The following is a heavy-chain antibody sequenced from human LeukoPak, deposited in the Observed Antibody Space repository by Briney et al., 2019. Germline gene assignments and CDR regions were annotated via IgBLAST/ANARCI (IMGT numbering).Heavy chain of an antibody. J-gene: IGHJ4*02. Sequence: PGGSLRLSCAVSGLTVSSNYMNWVRQAPGKGLEWVSIIYSGGNTYYADPVKGRFTISRDNSKNTLYLQMNSLRAEDTAVYYCARQQDTTHPGYWGQGTLVTVSS. CDR1: GLTVSSNY. D-gene: IGHD5-18*01. V-gene: IGHV3-66*04. CDR2: IYSGGNT. CDR3: ARQQDTTHPGY.